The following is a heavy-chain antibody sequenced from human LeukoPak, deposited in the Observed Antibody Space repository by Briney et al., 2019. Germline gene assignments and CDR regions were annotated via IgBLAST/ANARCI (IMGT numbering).Heavy chain of an antibody. V-gene: IGHV1-18*01. D-gene: IGHD2-8*01. CDR2: ISAYNGNT. Sequence: GASVKVSCKASGYTFTSYGISWVRQAPGQGLEWMGWISAYNGNTNYAQKLQGRVTMTTDTSTSTAYMELSNLRSEDTAVYYCAANLKGYCTNGVCGFDYWGQGTLVTVSS. CDR3: AANLKGYCTNGVCGFDY. J-gene: IGHJ4*02. CDR1: GYTFTSYG.